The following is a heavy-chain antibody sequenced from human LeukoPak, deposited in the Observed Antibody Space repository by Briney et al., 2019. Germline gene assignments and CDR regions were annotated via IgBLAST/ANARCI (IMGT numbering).Heavy chain of an antibody. CDR2: VSQGGTQK. CDR3: ARDLTGTRRGISGDFDSSTYYGFDY. CDR1: GFAFSTQW. J-gene: IGHJ4*02. Sequence: GGSLRLSCAASGFAFSTQWMGWVRQAPGKGLEWVAIVSQGGTQKYYVDSVKGRFTISRDNAENSLYLQMNSLRADDTAVYYCARDLTGTRRGISGDFDSSTYYGFDYWGQGTLVTVSS. V-gene: IGHV3-7*01. D-gene: IGHD3-22*01.